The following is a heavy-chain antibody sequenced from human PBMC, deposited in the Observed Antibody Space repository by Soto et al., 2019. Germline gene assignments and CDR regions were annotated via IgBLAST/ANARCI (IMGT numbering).Heavy chain of an antibody. D-gene: IGHD6-25*01. J-gene: IGHJ4*02. CDR2: ISGTGGTT. CDR1: GFTFSSYA. CDR3: AKFFVETGGSSGWPWSFHF. Sequence: EVQLLESGGGLVQPGGSLRLSCAASGFTFSSYAMSWVRPAPGKGLEWVAAISGTGGTTYYADSVKGRFTISRDNSRNTLHLQMNSLRAEDTAIYYCAKFFVETGGSSGWPWSFHFWGQGTLGTVSS. V-gene: IGHV3-23*01.